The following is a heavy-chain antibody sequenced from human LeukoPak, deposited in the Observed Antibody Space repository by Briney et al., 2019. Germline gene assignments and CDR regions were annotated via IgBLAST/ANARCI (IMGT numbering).Heavy chain of an antibody. CDR2: ISGSGGST. CDR3: ARAEQWLPTVT. Sequence: GGSLRLSCAASGFTFSSYAMSWVRQAPGKGLEWVSAISGSGGSTYYADSVKGRFTISRDNSKNTLYLQMNSLRAEDTAVYYCARAEQWLPTVTWGRGTLVTVSS. V-gene: IGHV3-23*01. J-gene: IGHJ4*02. CDR1: GFTFSSYA. D-gene: IGHD6-19*01.